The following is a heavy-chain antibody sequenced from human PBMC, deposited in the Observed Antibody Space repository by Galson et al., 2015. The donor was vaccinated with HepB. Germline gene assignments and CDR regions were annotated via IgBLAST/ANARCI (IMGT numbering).Heavy chain of an antibody. D-gene: IGHD6-19*01. J-gene: IGHJ4*02. CDR1: GFTFSSYA. CDR2: ISYDGSNK. CDR3: ARDQAGQSHKYNSGWLFDY. Sequence: SLRLSCAASGFTFSSYAMHWVRQAPGKGLEWVAVISYDGSNKYYADSVKGRFTISRDNSKNTLYLQMNSLRAGDTAVYYCARDQAGQSHKYNSGWLFDYWGQGTLVTVSS. V-gene: IGHV3-30*04.